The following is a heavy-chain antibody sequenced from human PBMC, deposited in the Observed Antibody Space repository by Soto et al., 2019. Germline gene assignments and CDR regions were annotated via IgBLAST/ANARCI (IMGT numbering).Heavy chain of an antibody. J-gene: IGHJ4*02. CDR3: ARLIWEQWLKIDY. CDR1: GGSISSYY. D-gene: IGHD6-19*01. Sequence: SETLSLTCTVSGGSISSYYWSWIRQPPGKGLEWIGYIYYSGSTNYNPSLKSRVTISVDTSKNQFSLKLSSVTAADTAVYYCARLIWEQWLKIDYRAQRTPVTVSS. CDR2: IYYSGST. V-gene: IGHV4-59*08.